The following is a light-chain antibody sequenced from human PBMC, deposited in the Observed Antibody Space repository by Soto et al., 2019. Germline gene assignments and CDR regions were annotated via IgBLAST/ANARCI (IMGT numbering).Light chain of an antibody. CDR3: QQHGSSPRT. V-gene: IGKV3-20*01. Sequence: EIVLTQSPGTLSLSPGERATLSCRASQSISHYLAWYQQKPGQAPRLLIYGASSRATGITDRFSGSGSGTDFTLTISRLEPEDFSVYYCQQHGSSPRTFGQGTKVETK. CDR2: GAS. J-gene: IGKJ1*01. CDR1: QSISHY.